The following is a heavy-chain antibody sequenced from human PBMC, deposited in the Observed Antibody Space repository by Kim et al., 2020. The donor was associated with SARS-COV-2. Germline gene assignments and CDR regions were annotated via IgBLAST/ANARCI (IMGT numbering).Heavy chain of an antibody. CDR1: GFTFSSFA. CDR2: IGTAGDT. J-gene: IGHJ4*02. D-gene: IGHD2-21*01. Sequence: GGSLRLSCAASGFTFSSFAMTWVRQSPGERLDWVATIGTAGDTYYADSVQGRFTISRDNSKDTLYLQMNSLRAEDTALYYCTKPLLSHARISDSWGQGTL. CDR3: TKPLLSHARISDS. V-gene: IGHV3-23*01.